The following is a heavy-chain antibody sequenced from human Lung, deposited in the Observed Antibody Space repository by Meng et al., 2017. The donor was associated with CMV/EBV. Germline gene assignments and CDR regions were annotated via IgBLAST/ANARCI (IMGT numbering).Heavy chain of an antibody. Sequence: QVQLQESGPGLVKPSGTLSLTCAVPGVSISSSNLWTWVRKVPGKGLEWIGEIYHSGSTNYNPSLKSRVTISVDKFKNQFSLKLGSVTAADTAVYYCARIERRRILKYCGSDCSTTDYWGQGTLVTVSS. V-gene: IGHV4-4*02. CDR3: ARIERRRILKYCGSDCSTTDY. J-gene: IGHJ4*02. D-gene: IGHD2-21*02. CDR1: GVSISSSNL. CDR2: IYHSGST.